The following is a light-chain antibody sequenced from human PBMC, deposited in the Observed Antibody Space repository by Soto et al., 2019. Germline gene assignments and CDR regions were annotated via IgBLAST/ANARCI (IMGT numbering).Light chain of an antibody. V-gene: IGKV3-20*01. J-gene: IGKJ1*01. CDR3: QQYGSSGT. CDR1: QSVSNNY. Sequence: DIVLTQSPGTLSLSPGERATLSCRASQSVSNNYLAWYQQKPGQAPRLLIYGASNRATGIPDRFSGSGSGTDFTLTISRLEPEDFAVDYCQQYGSSGTFGQGTKVDIK. CDR2: GAS.